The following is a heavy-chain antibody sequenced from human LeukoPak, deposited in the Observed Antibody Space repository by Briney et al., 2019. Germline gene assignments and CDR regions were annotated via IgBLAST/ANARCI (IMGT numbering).Heavy chain of an antibody. CDR1: GFTFSSYG. CDR3: ALNSGSGSYYYFDY. Sequence: GGSLRLSCAASGFTFSSYGMHWVRQAPGKGLEWVAVISYDGSNKYYADSVKGRFTIFRDNSKNTLYLQMNSLRAEDTAVYYCALNSGSGSYYYFDYWGQGTLVTVSS. V-gene: IGHV3-30*03. CDR2: ISYDGSNK. D-gene: IGHD1-26*01. J-gene: IGHJ4*02.